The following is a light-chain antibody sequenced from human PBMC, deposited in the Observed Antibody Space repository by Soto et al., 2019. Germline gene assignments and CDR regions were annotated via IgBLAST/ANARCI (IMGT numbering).Light chain of an antibody. J-gene: IGKJ4*01. CDR2: DAS. V-gene: IGKV3D-20*02. CDR3: QRYNNWPLT. CDR1: QIVRSTY. Sequence: VLTQSPGTLSLSPGESATLSCRASQIVRSTYLAWYQQKPGQAPRLLIYDASSRATDIPDRFSGSGSGTEFTLTINSLQSEDFAVYYCQRYNNWPLTFGGGTKVESK.